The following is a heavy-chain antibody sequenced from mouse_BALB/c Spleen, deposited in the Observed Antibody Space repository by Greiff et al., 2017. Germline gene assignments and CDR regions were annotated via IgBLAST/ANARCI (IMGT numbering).Heavy chain of an antibody. V-gene: IGHV7-3*02. CDR2: IRNKANGYTT. Sequence: EVQLVESGGGLVQPGGSLRLSCATSGFTFTDYYMSWVRQPPGKALEWLGFIRNKANGYTTEYSASVKGRFTISRDNSQSILYLQMNTLRAEDSATYYCARGSIYDGYYDYAMDDWGQGTSVTVSS. D-gene: IGHD2-3*01. J-gene: IGHJ4*01. CDR1: GFTFTDYY. CDR3: ARGSIYDGYYDYAMDD.